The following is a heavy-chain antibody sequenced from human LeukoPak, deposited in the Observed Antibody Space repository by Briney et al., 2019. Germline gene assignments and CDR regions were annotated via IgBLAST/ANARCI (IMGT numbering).Heavy chain of an antibody. J-gene: IGHJ6*03. CDR2: MNPNSGNT. Sequence: ASVKVSCKASGYTFTSYDINWVRQATGRGLEWMGWMNPNSGNTGYAQKFQGRVTITRNTSISTAYMELSSLRSEDTAVYYCAGDGYYYGSGSYYKAKSYYYYYYMDVWGKGTTVTISS. CDR1: GYTFTSYD. CDR3: AGDGYYYGSGSYYKAKSYYYYYYMDV. D-gene: IGHD3-10*01. V-gene: IGHV1-8*03.